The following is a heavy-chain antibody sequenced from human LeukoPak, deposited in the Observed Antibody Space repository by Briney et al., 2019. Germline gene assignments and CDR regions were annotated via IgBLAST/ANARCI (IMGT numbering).Heavy chain of an antibody. CDR2: IYSGGST. CDR3: ARERIRGYSGPDAFDI. CDR1: GFTVSSNY. D-gene: IGHD5-12*01. Sequence: GGSLRLSCAASGFTVSSNYMSWVRQAPGKGLEWVSVIYSGGSTYYADSVKGRFTISRDNSKNMLYLQMNSLRAEDTAVYYCARERIRGYSGPDAFDIWGQGTMVTVSS. V-gene: IGHV3-53*01. J-gene: IGHJ3*02.